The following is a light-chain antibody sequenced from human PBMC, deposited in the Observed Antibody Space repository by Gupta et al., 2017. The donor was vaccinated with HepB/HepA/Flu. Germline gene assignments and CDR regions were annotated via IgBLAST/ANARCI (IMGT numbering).Light chain of an antibody. Sequence: DIQMTQSPQSLSASVGDRVTITCRASQSVSRYLNWYQQVPGKAPKLLIYAASTLQSGVPSRFSGSGSGTYFTLTIRRLQPEDFADYYCYQRYTTVITFGGGTKVAIK. CDR2: AAS. V-gene: IGKV1-39*01. CDR3: YQRYTTVIT. CDR1: QSVSRY. J-gene: IGKJ4*01.